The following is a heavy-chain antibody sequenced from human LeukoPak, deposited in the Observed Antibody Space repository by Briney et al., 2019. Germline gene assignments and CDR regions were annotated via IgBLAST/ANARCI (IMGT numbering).Heavy chain of an antibody. J-gene: IGHJ4*02. V-gene: IGHV4-30-2*01. Sequence: SQTLSLTCAVSGGSISSGGYSWSWIRQPPGKGLEWIGYIYHSGSTYYNPSLKSRVTISVDRSKNRFSLKLSSVTAADTAVYYCARARGASPKYYFDYWGQGTLVTVSS. CDR1: GGSISSGGYS. D-gene: IGHD4-17*01. CDR2: IYHSGST. CDR3: ARARGASPKYYFDY.